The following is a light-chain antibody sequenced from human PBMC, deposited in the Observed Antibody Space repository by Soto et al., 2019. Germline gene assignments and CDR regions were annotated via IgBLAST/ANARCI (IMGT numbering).Light chain of an antibody. CDR2: ATT. J-gene: IGKJ2*01. V-gene: IGKV1-39*01. Sequence: DIQLTQSPSSLSSSVGDRVTITCRASQTVISYLNWYQQKPGQAPKLLIYATTHLQSGVPSRFSGSGSGTEFTLTISSLHPVDFATYFCQQNYNTPPYTFGHGTKLEIK. CDR3: QQNYNTPPYT. CDR1: QTVISY.